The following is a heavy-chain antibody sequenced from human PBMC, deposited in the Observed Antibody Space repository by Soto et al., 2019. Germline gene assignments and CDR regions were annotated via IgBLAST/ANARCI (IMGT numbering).Heavy chain of an antibody. V-gene: IGHV4-39*01. D-gene: IGHD6-6*01. CDR1: GGSISSFTYY. Sequence: SETLSLTCSVSGGSISSFTYYWGWIRQPPGKGLEWIGTVYYNENTYYNPSLKSRVTITVDTAKNQFSLNLRSVTAADTAVYYCARYSSSSDLFDYWGQGTLVTVSS. CDR2: VYYNENT. CDR3: ARYSSSSDLFDY. J-gene: IGHJ4*02.